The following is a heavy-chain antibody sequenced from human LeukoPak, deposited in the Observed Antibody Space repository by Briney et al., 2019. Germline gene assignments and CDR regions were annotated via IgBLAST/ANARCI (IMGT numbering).Heavy chain of an antibody. CDR2: INPSGGST. J-gene: IGHJ4*02. CDR1: GYTFTSYY. CDR3: ATAVPGEMATIGIFDY. D-gene: IGHD5-24*01. V-gene: IGHV1-46*01. Sequence: ASVKVSCKASGYTFTSYYMHWVRQAPGQGLEWVGIINPSGGSTSYAQKFQGRVTMTRDTSTSTVYMELSSLRSEDTAVYYCATAVPGEMATIGIFDYWGQGTLVTVSS.